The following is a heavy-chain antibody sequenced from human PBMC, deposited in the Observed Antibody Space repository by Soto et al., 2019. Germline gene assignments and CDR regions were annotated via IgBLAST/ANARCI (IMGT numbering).Heavy chain of an antibody. V-gene: IGHV3-53*01. CDR3: ARERITMVRGVIIGYYGMDV. CDR2: IYSGGST. D-gene: IGHD3-10*01. J-gene: IGHJ6*02. Sequence: GGSLRLSCAASGFTVSSNYMSWVRQAPGKGLEWVSVIYSGGSTYYADSVKGRFTISRDNSKNTLYLQMNSLRAEDTAAYYCARERITMVRGVIIGYYGMDVWGQGTTVTVSS. CDR1: GFTVSSNY.